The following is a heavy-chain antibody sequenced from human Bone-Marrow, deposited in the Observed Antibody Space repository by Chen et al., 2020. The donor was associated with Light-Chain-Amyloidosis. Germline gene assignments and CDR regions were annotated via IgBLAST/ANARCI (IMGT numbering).Heavy chain of an antibody. J-gene: IGHJ3*02. V-gene: IGHV4-59*01. CDR2: IYYSGST. D-gene: IGHD3-3*01. CDR3: ARGSRITIFGVSYPFDASDI. CDR1: GGSISSYY. Sequence: QVQLQESGPGLVKPSETLSLTCTVSGGSISSYYWSWIRQPPGKGLEWIGYIYYSGSTNYNPSLKSRVTISVDTSKNQFSLKLSSVTAADTAVYYCARGSRITIFGVSYPFDASDIWGQGTMVTVSS.